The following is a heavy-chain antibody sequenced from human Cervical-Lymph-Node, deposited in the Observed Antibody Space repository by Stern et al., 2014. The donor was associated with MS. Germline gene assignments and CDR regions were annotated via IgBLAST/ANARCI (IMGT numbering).Heavy chain of an antibody. CDR1: GYTFNGYY. CDR2: INHNSGAT. CDR3: ARSLNWNDVEDYHYGLDV. V-gene: IGHV1-2*06. J-gene: IGHJ6*02. Sequence: VQLVQSGAVVKKPGASGKAPCKASGYTFNGYYLHLVRQAPGQGLEWMGRINHNSGATKYAQNLQDRVTMTRATSISTAYMELSGLRSDDAAVYYCARSLNWNDVEDYHYGLDVWGQGTTVTVSS. D-gene: IGHD1-1*01.